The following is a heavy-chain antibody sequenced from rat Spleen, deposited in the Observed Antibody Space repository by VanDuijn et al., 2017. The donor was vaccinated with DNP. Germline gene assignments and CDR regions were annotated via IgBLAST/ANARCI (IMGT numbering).Heavy chain of an antibody. D-gene: IGHD4-3*01. Sequence: EVQLQESGPGLVKPSQSLSLTCSVTSYSITSNYWSWIRKFPGSKMEWIGHISYSGSTSYIPSLKSRLSITRDTSKNQFFLQLNFVTTDDTATYYCAGGRGPFAYWGQGTLVTVSS. CDR3: AGGRGPFAY. V-gene: IGHV3-1*01. CDR1: SYSITSNY. J-gene: IGHJ3*01. CDR2: ISYSGST.